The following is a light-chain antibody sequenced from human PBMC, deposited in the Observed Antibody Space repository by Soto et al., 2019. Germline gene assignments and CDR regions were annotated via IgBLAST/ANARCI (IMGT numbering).Light chain of an antibody. CDR2: GAS. CDR3: LQYGIPLWT. V-gene: IGKV3-20*01. J-gene: IGKJ1*01. Sequence: EIALTQSPGTLSLSPGERATLSCRASQSVTNNYLAWYQQKPGQAPRLLIYGASIGATGIPDRFSGSGSGTDVTLTISRLEPEDFAVYYCLQYGIPLWTFGQGTKVDIK. CDR1: QSVTNNY.